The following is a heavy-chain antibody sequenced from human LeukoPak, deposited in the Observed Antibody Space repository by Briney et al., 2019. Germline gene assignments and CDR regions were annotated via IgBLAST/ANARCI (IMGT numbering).Heavy chain of an antibody. J-gene: IGHJ4*02. D-gene: IGHD6-19*01. CDR3: ARLKAVTGTSDYFDY. Sequence: TSETLSLTCTVSGGSISSYHWSWIRQPPGKGLEWIGYIHYSGTTNYDPSLKSRVTISLDTSKKRFSLILSSVTAADTAVYYCARLKAVTGTSDYFDYWGQGILVTVSS. CDR1: GGSISSYH. CDR2: IHYSGTT. V-gene: IGHV4-59*01.